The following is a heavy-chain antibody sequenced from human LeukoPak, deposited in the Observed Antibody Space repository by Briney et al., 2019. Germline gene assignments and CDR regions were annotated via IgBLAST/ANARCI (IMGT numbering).Heavy chain of an antibody. V-gene: IGHV4-34*01. CDR1: GGSFSGYY. D-gene: IGHD6-13*01. J-gene: IGHJ6*03. CDR2: INHSGST. Sequence: PSETLSLTCAVYGGSFSGYYWSWIRQPPGKGLEWIGEINHSGSTNYNPSLKSRVTISVDTSKNQFSLKLSSVTAADTAVYYCASSSSWYYYYYMDVWGKGTTVTVSS. CDR3: ASSSSWYYYYYMDV.